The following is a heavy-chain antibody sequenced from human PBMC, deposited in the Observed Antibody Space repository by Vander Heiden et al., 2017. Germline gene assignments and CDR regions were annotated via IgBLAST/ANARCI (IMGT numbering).Heavy chain of an antibody. CDR1: GFTFSSYA. V-gene: IGHV3-23*01. CDR3: AKDTPPVPAASDY. J-gene: IGHJ4*02. CDR2: ISGSGGST. Sequence: EVQLLESGGGLVQPGGSLRLSCTTSGFTFSSYAMSWVGQAPGKGLEWVSAISGSGGSTYYADSVKGRFTISRDNSKNTLYRQMNSLRAEDTAVYYCAKDTPPVPAASDYWGQGTLVTVSS. D-gene: IGHD2-2*01.